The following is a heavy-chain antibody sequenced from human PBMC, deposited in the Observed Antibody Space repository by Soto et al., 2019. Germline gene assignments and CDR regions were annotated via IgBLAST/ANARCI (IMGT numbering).Heavy chain of an antibody. CDR1: GFTFSGFG. V-gene: IGHV3-33*01. J-gene: IGHJ4*02. CDR2: IWYDGSDK. CDR3: AFGNLSYYFDF. Sequence: GGSLRLSYAASGFTFSGFGMHWVRQAPGKGLEWVAIIWYDGSDKYYADSVKGRFTISRDNSKNTLYLQMNSLRAEDTAVYHCAFGNLSYYFDFWGQGTPVTVSS. D-gene: IGHD3-16*01.